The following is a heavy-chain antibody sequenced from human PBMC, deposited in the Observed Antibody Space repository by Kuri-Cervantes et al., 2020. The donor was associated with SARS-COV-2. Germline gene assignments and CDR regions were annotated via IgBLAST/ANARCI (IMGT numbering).Heavy chain of an antibody. CDR3: AKDFTQVVPAAHYYYYYYMDV. CDR2: IRYDGSNK. Sequence: GGSLRLSCAASGFTFSSYAMHWVRQAPGKGLEWVAFIRYDGSNKYYADSVKGRFTISRDNSKNTLYLQMNSLRAEDTAVYYCAKDFTQVVPAAHYYYYYYMDVWGKGTTVTVSS. CDR1: GFTFSSYA. D-gene: IGHD2-2*01. J-gene: IGHJ6*03. V-gene: IGHV3-30*02.